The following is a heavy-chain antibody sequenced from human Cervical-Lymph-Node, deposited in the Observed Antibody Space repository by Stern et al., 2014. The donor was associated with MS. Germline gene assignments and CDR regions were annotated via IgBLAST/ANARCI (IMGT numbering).Heavy chain of an antibody. CDR1: GYNFASYW. CDR2: IYPDDSDA. CDR3: ARKGTYGLDY. V-gene: IGHV5-51*01. J-gene: IGHJ4*02. Sequence: EVQLVESGAEVKKPGESLKISCKGSGYNFASYWIGWVRQAPGKGLEWMGIIYPDDSDARYPPSFQGQGTMSADKSIGTAYRQWSSLKASDTAFYFCARKGTYGLDYWGQGALVTVSS. D-gene: IGHD3-10*01.